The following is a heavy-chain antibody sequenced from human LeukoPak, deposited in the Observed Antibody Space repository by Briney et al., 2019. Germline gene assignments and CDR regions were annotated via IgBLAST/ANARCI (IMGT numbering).Heavy chain of an antibody. CDR3: AKSGYDFWSGYLYY. CDR2: ISGSGGST. Sequence: PGGSLRLSCAASGFTFSSYAMSWVRQAPGKRLEWVSAISGSGGSTYYADSVKGRFTISRDNSKNTLYLQMNSLRAEDTAVYYCAKSGYDFWSGYLYYWGQGTLVTVSS. D-gene: IGHD3-3*01. J-gene: IGHJ4*02. CDR1: GFTFSSYA. V-gene: IGHV3-23*01.